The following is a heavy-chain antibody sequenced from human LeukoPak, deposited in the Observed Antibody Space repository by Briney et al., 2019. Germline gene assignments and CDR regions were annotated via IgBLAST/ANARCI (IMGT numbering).Heavy chain of an antibody. CDR3: AKVASSCSSTSCYMDAFDI. Sequence: GGSLRVSCGASGFGFISYAMSWVRQAPGKGLEWVSGISGSGDSTYYADSVKGRFTLSGDNSKNTVYLQMNSLRAEDTAVYYCAKVASSCSSTSCYMDAFDIWGQGTMVTVSS. CDR2: ISGSGDST. D-gene: IGHD2-2*02. V-gene: IGHV3-23*01. J-gene: IGHJ3*02. CDR1: GFGFISYA.